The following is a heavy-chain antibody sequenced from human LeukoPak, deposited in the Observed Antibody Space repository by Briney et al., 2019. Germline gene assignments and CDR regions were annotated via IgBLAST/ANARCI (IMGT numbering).Heavy chain of an antibody. D-gene: IGHD6-13*01. V-gene: IGHV4-59*01. Sequence: PSETLSLTCTVSSDSISRYYWSWIRQPPGKGLEWIGYNYYRGSTDFNPSLKSRVTVSVDTSKMQFSLRLSSVIAADTAMYYCARGHTIGAAARWFEPWGQGTLVTVSS. CDR3: ARGHTIGAAARWFEP. CDR2: NYYRGST. J-gene: IGHJ5*02. CDR1: SDSISRYY.